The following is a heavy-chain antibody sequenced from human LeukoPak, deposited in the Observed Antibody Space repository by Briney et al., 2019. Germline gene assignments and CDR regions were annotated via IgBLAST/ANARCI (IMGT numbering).Heavy chain of an antibody. V-gene: IGHV4-4*02. Sequence: KSSETLSLTCAVSGGSISSSNWWSWVRQPPGKGLEWIGEIYHSGSTNYNPSLKSRVTISVDKSKNQFSLKLSSVTAADTAVYYCARRLYYYDSSGYYYFDYWGQGTLVTVSS. J-gene: IGHJ4*02. CDR2: IYHSGST. CDR3: ARRLYYYDSSGYYYFDY. CDR1: GGSISSSNW. D-gene: IGHD3-22*01.